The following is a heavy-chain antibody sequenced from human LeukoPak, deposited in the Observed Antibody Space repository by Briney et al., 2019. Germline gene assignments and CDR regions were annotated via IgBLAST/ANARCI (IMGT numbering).Heavy chain of an antibody. Sequence: SAPTLVKPTHTLTLTCTFSGFSLSTRAVGVGWIRHPPGKALEWLSLIYWDDDKRYSPSLKSRLTITKDTSKNQVVLTMTNMDPVDTATYYCAHTFYSSGWHGFDYWGQGTLVTVSS. CDR3: AHTFYSSGWHGFDY. J-gene: IGHJ4*02. CDR1: GFSLSTRAVG. CDR2: IYWDDDK. V-gene: IGHV2-5*02. D-gene: IGHD6-19*01.